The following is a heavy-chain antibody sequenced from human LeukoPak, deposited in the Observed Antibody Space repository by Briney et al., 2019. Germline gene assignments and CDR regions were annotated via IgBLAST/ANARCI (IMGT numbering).Heavy chain of an antibody. D-gene: IGHD2-15*01. V-gene: IGHV3-21*01. CDR1: GFTFSSYG. J-gene: IGHJ4*02. Sequence: GGSLRLSCAASGFTFSSYGMSWVRQAPGKGLEWVSSISSSSSYIYYADSVKGRFTISRDNAKNSLYLQMNSLRAEDTAVYYCARDSARYCSGGSCPQGDYWGQGTLVTVSS. CDR3: ARDSARYCSGGSCPQGDY. CDR2: ISSSSSYI.